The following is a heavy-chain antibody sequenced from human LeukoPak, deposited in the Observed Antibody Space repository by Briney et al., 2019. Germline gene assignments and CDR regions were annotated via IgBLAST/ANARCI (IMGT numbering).Heavy chain of an antibody. CDR1: GFTFSDYY. V-gene: IGHV3-11*01. Sequence: GGSLRLSCAASGFTFSDYYMSWIRQAPGKGLEWVSYISSSGSTIYYADSVKGRFTISRDNAKNSLYLQMNSLRAEDTAVYYCARDRDSTTDSSGYYDYYGMDVWGQGTTVTVSS. CDR3: ARDRDSTTDSSGYYDYYGMDV. D-gene: IGHD3-22*01. CDR2: ISSSGSTI. J-gene: IGHJ6*02.